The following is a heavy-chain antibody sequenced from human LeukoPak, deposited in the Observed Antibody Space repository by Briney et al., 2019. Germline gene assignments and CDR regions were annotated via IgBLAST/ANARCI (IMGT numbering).Heavy chain of an antibody. CDR1: GFTFSSYA. D-gene: IGHD1-26*01. V-gene: IGHV3-23*01. J-gene: IGHJ4*02. CDR3: APLGKSGCYFDY. CDR2: ISGSGGST. Sequence: GGSLRLSCAASGFTFSSYAMSWVRQAPGKGLEWVSAISGSGGSTYYADSVKGRFTISRDNSKNTLYLQMNSLRAEDTAVYYCAPLGKSGCYFDYWGQGTLVTVSS.